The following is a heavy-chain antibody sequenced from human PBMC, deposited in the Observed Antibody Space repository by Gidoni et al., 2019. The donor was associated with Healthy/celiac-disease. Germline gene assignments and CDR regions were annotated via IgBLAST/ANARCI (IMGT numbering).Heavy chain of an antibody. CDR1: GYSFTSYW. D-gene: IGHD6-13*01. CDR3: ARLVATAGTYYYYYMDV. J-gene: IGHJ6*03. CDR2: IDPRDSYT. V-gene: IGHV5-10-1*03. Sequence: EVQLVQSGAEGKKPGESRRISCKGSGYSFTSYWISWLRQMPGKGLEWMGRIDPRDSYTNYSPSFQGHVTISADKSISTAYLQWSSLKASYTAMYYCARLVATAGTYYYYYMDVWGKGTTVTVSS.